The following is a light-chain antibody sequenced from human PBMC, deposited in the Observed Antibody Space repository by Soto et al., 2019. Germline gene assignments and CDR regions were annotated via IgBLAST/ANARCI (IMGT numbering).Light chain of an antibody. Sequence: QSALTQPASVSGSPGQSITISCTGTSSDVGGYNYVSWYQQHPGKAPKLMIYEVSDRPSGVSNRFSGSKSGNTASLTISGLQAEDEADYYFCSYTSSNTVVFGGGTKLTVL. CDR3: CSYTSSNTVV. CDR1: SSDVGGYNY. CDR2: EVS. V-gene: IGLV2-14*01. J-gene: IGLJ3*02.